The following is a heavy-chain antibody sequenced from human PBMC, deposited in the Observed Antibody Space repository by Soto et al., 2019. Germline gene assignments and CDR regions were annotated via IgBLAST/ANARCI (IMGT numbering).Heavy chain of an antibody. CDR1: GGTFSSYA. J-gene: IGHJ5*02. CDR2: IIPIFGTA. CDR3: ARGGLTMIVVVPNWFDP. Sequence: GASVKVSCKASGGTFSSYATSWVRQAPGQGLEWMGGIIPIFGTANYAQKFQGRVTSTADESTSTAYMELSSLRSEDTAVYYCARGGLTMIVVVPNWFDPWGQGTLVTVSS. D-gene: IGHD3-22*01. V-gene: IGHV1-69*13.